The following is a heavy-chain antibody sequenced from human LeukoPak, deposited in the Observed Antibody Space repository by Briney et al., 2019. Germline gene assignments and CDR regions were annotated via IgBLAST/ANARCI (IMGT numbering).Heavy chain of an antibody. V-gene: IGHV1-18*01. Sequence: ASVKVFCKASGYTFTSCGISWVRQAPGQGLEGMGWISAYNGKTNYAQKLQGRVTMTTDTSTSTAYMELRSLRSDDTAVYYCARSSYVWGSYRYIFAYWGQGTLVTVSS. CDR2: ISAYNGKT. CDR3: ARSSYVWGSYRYIFAY. J-gene: IGHJ4*02. CDR1: GYTFTSCG. D-gene: IGHD3-16*02.